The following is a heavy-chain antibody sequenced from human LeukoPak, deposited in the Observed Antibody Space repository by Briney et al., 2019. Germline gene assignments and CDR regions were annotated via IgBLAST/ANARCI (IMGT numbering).Heavy chain of an antibody. Sequence: SETLSLTCTVSGGSISSYYWSWIRQPPGKGLEWIGYIYYSGSTNYNPSLKSRVTISVDTSKNQFSLKLSSVTAADTAVYYCARQAGYNWEFDYWGQETLVTVSS. J-gene: IGHJ4*02. CDR2: IYYSGST. V-gene: IGHV4-59*08. D-gene: IGHD5-24*01. CDR3: ARQAGYNWEFDY. CDR1: GGSISSYY.